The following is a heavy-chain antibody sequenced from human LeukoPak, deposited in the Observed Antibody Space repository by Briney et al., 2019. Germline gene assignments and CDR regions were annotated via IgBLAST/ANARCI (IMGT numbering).Heavy chain of an antibody. Sequence: GASVTVSCKVSGYTLTELSMHWLRQAPGKGLEWMGGFDPEDGETIYAQKFQGRVTMTEGTSTDTAYMELSSLRSEDTAVYYCATGAPGADYFDYWGQGTLVTVSS. D-gene: IGHD1-14*01. CDR2: FDPEDGET. CDR1: GYTLTELS. V-gene: IGHV1-24*01. CDR3: ATGAPGADYFDY. J-gene: IGHJ4*02.